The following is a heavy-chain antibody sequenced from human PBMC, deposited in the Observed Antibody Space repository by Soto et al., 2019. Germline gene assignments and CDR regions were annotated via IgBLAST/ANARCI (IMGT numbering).Heavy chain of an antibody. CDR2: IYWHDDN. D-gene: IGHD1-26*01. V-gene: IGHV2-5*01. J-gene: IGHJ5*02. Sequence: QITLKESGPTLVKPTQTLTLTCTFSGFSLSTTGVGVGWIRQPPGKALEWLALIYWHDDNRYSPSLKSRLTINKDTSNNHVVLTVTNMDPVDKATLFSVYRQGFIVVNRDNSFDPWGQGTWPPSPQ. CDR1: GFSLSTTGVG. CDR3: VYRQGFIVVNRDNSFDP.